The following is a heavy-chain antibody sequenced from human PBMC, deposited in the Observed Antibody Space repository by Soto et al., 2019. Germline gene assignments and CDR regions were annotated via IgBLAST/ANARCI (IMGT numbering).Heavy chain of an antibody. CDR2: IRGDGGQT. CDR3: ARDVGLDSDDFFAY. CDR1: GFTFSSYG. J-gene: IGHJ4*02. D-gene: IGHD3-9*01. V-gene: IGHV3-23*01. Sequence: GSPRLSCTASGFTFSSYGMGWVRQAPGKGLQWVSTIRGDGGQTHYTDSVKGRFSISRDNSKNTVYLQMDSLRAEDTAMYFCARDVGLDSDDFFAYWGQGTQVTVSS.